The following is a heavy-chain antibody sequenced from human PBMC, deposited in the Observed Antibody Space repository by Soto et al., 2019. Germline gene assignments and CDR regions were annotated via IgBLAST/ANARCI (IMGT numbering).Heavy chain of an antibody. V-gene: IGHV4-59*01. CDR3: ARRYGDAVDF. CDR2: IYYSGST. J-gene: IGHJ4*02. D-gene: IGHD4-17*01. CDR1: GGSISSYY. Sequence: QVQLQESGPGLVRPSETLSLTCTVSGGSISSYYWSWIRQPPGKGLEWIGYIYYSGSTNYNPSLKSRVTISVETSKNQFSLKLSSVTAADTAVYYCARRYGDAVDFWGQGTLVTVSS.